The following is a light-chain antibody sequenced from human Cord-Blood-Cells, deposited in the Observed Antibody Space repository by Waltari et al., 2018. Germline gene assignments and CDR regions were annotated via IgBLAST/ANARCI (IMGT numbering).Light chain of an antibody. J-gene: IGLJ1*01. V-gene: IGLV1-44*01. CDR1: SSNIGSNT. CDR2: RKN. Sequence: QSVLTQPPSASGTPGPRVSISCSGISSNIGSNTVTWYPQLPGTAPKLLFYRKNQRPSGVPDRFSGSKSGTSASLAISGLQSEDEADYYCAAWDDSLNGYVFGTGTKVTVL. CDR3: AAWDDSLNGYV.